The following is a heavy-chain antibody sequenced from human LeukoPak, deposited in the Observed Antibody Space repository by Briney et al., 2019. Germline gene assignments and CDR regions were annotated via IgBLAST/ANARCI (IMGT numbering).Heavy chain of an antibody. Sequence: ASVKVSCKASGDSFTGYFIHWVRQAPGQGLEWMGCIDPNSGDTKYAQKFQGRVSMPRDTSTRTAYMELSRLRSDDTAVYFCARSGSTGYSLDYWGQGTLVTFSS. D-gene: IGHD3-22*01. J-gene: IGHJ4*02. V-gene: IGHV1-2*02. CDR1: GDSFTGYF. CDR2: IDPNSGDT. CDR3: ARSGSTGYSLDY.